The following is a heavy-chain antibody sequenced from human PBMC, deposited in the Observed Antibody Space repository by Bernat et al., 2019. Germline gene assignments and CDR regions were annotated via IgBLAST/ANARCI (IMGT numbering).Heavy chain of an antibody. CDR2: ISYDGSNK. D-gene: IGHD3-10*01. CDR3: AKEDGYYGSGSSLN. CDR1: GFTFSSYG. V-gene: IGHV3-30*18. J-gene: IGHJ4*02. Sequence: QVQLVESGGGVVQPGRSLRLSCAASGFTFSSYGMHWVRQAPGKGLEWVAVISYDGSNKYYAHSVKGRFTISRDNSKNTLYLQMNSLRAEDTAVYYCAKEDGYYGSGSSLNWGQGTLVTVSS.